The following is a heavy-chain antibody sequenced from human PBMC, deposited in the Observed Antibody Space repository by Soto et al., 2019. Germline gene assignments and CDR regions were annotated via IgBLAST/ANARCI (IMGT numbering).Heavy chain of an antibody. CDR3: ARGPPIVGNTTPLDS. CDR2: IYHAGST. V-gene: IGHV4-4*02. D-gene: IGHD1-26*01. Sequence: QVQLQESGPRLVKPSGTLSLTCTVSGGSITNSNWWSWVRLPPAKGLEWIGDIYHAGSTKYNPSLERRVTMSVDTYNNQFALTLTSGTAADTAVYFCARGPPIVGNTTPLDSWGQGTLVTVS. CDR1: GGSITNSNW. J-gene: IGHJ4*02.